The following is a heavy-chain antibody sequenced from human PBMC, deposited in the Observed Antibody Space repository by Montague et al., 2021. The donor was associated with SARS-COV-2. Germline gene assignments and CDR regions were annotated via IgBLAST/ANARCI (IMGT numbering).Heavy chain of an antibody. J-gene: IGHJ5*02. Sequence: PALVKPTQTLTLTCTFSGFSLSTPNVGVGWIRQPPGKALEWVAVIYSNDEKRYSPSLRNRLTITKDTAKNQVVLTMTNMDPVDTATYYCAHRLYGIDRRWFDPWGQGTLVTVSS. CDR3: AHRLYGIDRRWFDP. D-gene: IGHD1-14*01. V-gene: IGHV2-5*01. CDR1: GFSLSTPNVG. CDR2: IYSNDEK.